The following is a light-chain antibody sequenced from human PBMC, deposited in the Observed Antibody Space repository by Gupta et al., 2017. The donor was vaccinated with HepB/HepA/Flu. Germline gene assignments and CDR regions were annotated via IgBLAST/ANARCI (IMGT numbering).Light chain of an antibody. CDR3: QQDDSIPLS. CDR1: QSVLYSSNNKNY. J-gene: IGKJ2*03. Sequence: IVQTQSSDSLSVSLGERATINCKSSQSVLYSSNNKNYLAWYQQKPGQPPKLLIYWASTRESGVPDRFSGSGSGTDFTLTISSLQAEDVAVYYCQQDDSIPLSFGEWTKLEIK. CDR2: WAS. V-gene: IGKV4-1*01.